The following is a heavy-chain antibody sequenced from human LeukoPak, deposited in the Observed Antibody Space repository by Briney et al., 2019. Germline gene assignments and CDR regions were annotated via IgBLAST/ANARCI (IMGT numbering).Heavy chain of an antibody. CDR2: INHSGST. J-gene: IGHJ4*02. Sequence: SETLSLTCAVYGGSFSGYYWSWIRQPPGKGLEWIGEINHSGSTNYNPSLKSRVTISVDTSKNQFSLKPSSVTAADTAVYYCARGFTNMVRGVPGYWGQGTLVTVSS. V-gene: IGHV4-34*01. CDR1: GGSFSGYY. D-gene: IGHD3-10*01. CDR3: ARGFTNMVRGVPGY.